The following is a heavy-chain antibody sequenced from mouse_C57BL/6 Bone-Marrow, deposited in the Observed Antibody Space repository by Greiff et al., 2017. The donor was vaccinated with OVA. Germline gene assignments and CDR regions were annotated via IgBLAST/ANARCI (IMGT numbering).Heavy chain of an antibody. V-gene: IGHV3-8*01. CDR1: GYSITSDY. CDR2: ISYSGST. J-gene: IGHJ1*03. Sequence: DVKLQESGPGLAKPSQTLSLTCSVTGYSITSDYWNWIRKFPGNKLEYMGYISYSGSTYYNPSLKSRISITRDTSKNQYYLQLNSVTTEDTATYYCARCGLDYYGSSSYWYFDVWGTGTTVTVSS. D-gene: IGHD1-1*01. CDR3: ARCGLDYYGSSSYWYFDV.